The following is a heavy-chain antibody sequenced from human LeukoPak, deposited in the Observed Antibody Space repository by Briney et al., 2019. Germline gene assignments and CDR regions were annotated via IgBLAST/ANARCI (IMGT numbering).Heavy chain of an antibody. D-gene: IGHD4-23*01. CDR3: ARGGGNGGGWVGHFYYMDV. CDR2: IYHSGST. CDR1: GYSISSGYY. V-gene: IGHV4-38-2*02. Sequence: SETLSLTCTVSGYSISSGYYWGWIRQPPGKGLEWIGSIYHSGSTYYNPSLKSRVAMSVDTSKNQCSLKLNSVTAADTAVYYCARGGGNGGGWVGHFYYMDVWGKGTTVTVSS. J-gene: IGHJ6*03.